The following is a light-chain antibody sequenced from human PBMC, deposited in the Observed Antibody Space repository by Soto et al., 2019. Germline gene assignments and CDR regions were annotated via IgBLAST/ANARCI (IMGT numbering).Light chain of an antibody. CDR2: DAS. Sequence: EIVLTQSPATLSSFPGDRVTLSCRASQSVSSYLAWYQQKPGQAPRLLIYDASDRATGIPARFSGSGSETDFTLTISSLEPEDFALYYCQQRSSWPWTFGQGTKVDI. CDR3: QQRSSWPWT. J-gene: IGKJ1*01. CDR1: QSVSSY. V-gene: IGKV3-11*01.